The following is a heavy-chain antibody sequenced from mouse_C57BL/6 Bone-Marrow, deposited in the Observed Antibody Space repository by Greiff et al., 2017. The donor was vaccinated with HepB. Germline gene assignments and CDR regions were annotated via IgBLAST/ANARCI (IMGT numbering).Heavy chain of an antibody. CDR3: AKPYYYGSSPWYFDV. Sequence: VQLVESGPGLVQPSQSLSITCTVSGFSFTSYGVHWVRQSPGKGLEWLGVIWRGGSTEYNAAFMSRMSITTDNSKSQVFFKMTSLQADDTAIYYCAKPYYYGSSPWYFDVWGTGTTVTVSS. D-gene: IGHD1-1*01. V-gene: IGHV2-5*01. CDR2: IWRGGST. J-gene: IGHJ1*03. CDR1: GFSFTSYG.